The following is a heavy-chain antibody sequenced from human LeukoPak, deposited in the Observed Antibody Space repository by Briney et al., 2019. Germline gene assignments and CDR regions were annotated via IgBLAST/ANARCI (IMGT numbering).Heavy chain of an antibody. CDR2: INHSGST. J-gene: IGHJ4*02. CDR3: VRDGPSRPFTI. V-gene: IGHV4-34*01. Sequence: ESSETLSLTCAVYGGSFSGYYWSWIRQPPGKGLEWIGEINHSGSTNYNPSLKSRVTISVDTSKNQFSLRLNSVTAADTAVYFCVRDGPSRPFTIWGQGTLVTVSS. CDR1: GGSFSGYY. D-gene: IGHD2-8*01.